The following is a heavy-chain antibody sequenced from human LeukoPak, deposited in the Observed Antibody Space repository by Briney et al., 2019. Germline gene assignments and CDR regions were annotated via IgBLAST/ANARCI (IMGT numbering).Heavy chain of an antibody. CDR1: GFTFSSYG. CDR2: ISYDGSNK. D-gene: IGHD6-19*01. CDR3: AKLVGIAVAGTIPNFDY. V-gene: IGHV3-30*18. J-gene: IGHJ4*02. Sequence: GGSLRLSCAASGFTFSSYGMHWVRQAPGKGLEWVGVISYDGSNKYYADSVKGRFTISRDNSKNTLYLQMNSLRAEDTAVYYCAKLVGIAVAGTIPNFDYWGQGTLVTVSS.